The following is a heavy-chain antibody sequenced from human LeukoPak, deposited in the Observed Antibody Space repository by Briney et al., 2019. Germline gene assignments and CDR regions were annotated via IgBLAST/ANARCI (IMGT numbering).Heavy chain of an antibody. Sequence: ASVKVSCKASGGTFSSYAIHWVRQAPGQGLEWMGGIIRIFSTTNYAQKFQGRVTISADESTSTAYMELSSLRSEDTAVYYCASGYCSTTSCYVNPYLDYWGQGTLVTVSS. CDR3: ASGYCSTTSCYVNPYLDY. J-gene: IGHJ4*02. D-gene: IGHD2-2*03. V-gene: IGHV1-69*13. CDR1: GGTFSSYA. CDR2: IIRIFSTT.